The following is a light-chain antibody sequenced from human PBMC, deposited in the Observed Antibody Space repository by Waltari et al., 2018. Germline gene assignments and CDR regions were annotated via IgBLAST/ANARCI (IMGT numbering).Light chain of an antibody. CDR2: DIN. CDR1: SANLGGYNY. CDR3: CSYEATNTLV. Sequence: QSALTQPRSVSGSPGQSVTISCTGTSANLGGYNYVSWYQQHPGKAPKVVIYDINNLPSGVPDRFAGSMSGNTASLTISVLQAEYEADYYCCSYEATNTLVFGTGTKVTVL. J-gene: IGLJ1*01. V-gene: IGLV2-11*01.